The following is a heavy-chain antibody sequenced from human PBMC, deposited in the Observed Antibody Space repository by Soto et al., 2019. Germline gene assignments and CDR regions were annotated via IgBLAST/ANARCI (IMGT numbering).Heavy chain of an antibody. CDR1: GFTFSSYS. D-gene: IGHD3-16*02. CDR2: ISSSSSYI. V-gene: IGHV3-21*01. CDR3: ASSDYVWGSYRYLGDY. J-gene: IGHJ4*02. Sequence: EVQLVESGGGLVKPGGSLRLSCAASGFTFSSYSLNWVRQAPGKGLEWFSSISSSSSYIYYADSVKGRFTISRDNAKNSLYLQMNSLRAEDTAVYYCASSDYVWGSYRYLGDYWGQGTLVTVSS.